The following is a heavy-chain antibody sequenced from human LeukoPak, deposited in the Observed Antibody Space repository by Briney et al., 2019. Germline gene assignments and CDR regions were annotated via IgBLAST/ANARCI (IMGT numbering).Heavy chain of an antibody. CDR2: ISGSGGST. J-gene: IGHJ4*02. Sequence: GGSLRLSCAASGVTFSNYGMSWVRQAPGKGLEWVSTISGSGGSTYYADSVKGRFTISRDNSKKTMELQMNSLRAEDTAVYFCAKDRFDWNSVRFFDFWGQGNLVTVSS. CDR1: GVTFSNYG. CDR3: AKDRFDWNSVRFFDF. D-gene: IGHD3-9*01. V-gene: IGHV3-23*01.